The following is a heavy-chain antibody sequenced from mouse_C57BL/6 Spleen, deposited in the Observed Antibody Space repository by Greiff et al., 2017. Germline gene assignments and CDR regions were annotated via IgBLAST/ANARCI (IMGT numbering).Heavy chain of an antibody. CDR3: ARRVNYYFDY. Sequence: EVHLVESGGGLVKPGGSLKLSCAASGFTFSSYAMSWVRQTPEKRLEWVATISDGGSYTYYPDNVKGRFTISRDNAKNNLYLQMSHLKSEDTAMYYCARRVNYYFDYWGQGTTLTVSS. J-gene: IGHJ2*01. D-gene: IGHD1-3*01. CDR2: ISDGGSYT. CDR1: GFTFSSYA. V-gene: IGHV5-4*01.